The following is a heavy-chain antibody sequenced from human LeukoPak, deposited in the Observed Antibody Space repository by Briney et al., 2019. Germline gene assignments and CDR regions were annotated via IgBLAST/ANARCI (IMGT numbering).Heavy chain of an antibody. CDR1: GFTFSSYE. CDR2: ISSSSSYI. CDR3: ARAYYDFLSGYYIFDY. Sequence: GGSLRLSCAASGFTFSSYEMNWVRQAPGKGLEWVSSISSSSSYIYYADSVKGRFTISRDNAKNTLYLQMNSLRAEDTAVYYCARAYYDFLSGYYIFDYWGQGTLVTVSS. D-gene: IGHD3-3*01. J-gene: IGHJ4*02. V-gene: IGHV3-21*01.